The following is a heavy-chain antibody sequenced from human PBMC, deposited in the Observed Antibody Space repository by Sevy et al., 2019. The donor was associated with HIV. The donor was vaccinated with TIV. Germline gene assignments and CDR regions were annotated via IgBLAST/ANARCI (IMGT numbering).Heavy chain of an antibody. CDR3: ARGGVGIVVVPAAIESYYYYYGMDV. CDR2: ISYDGSNK. CDR1: GFTFNNYW. V-gene: IGHV3-30-3*01. Sequence: GGSLRLSCAASGFTFNNYWMTWVRQAPGKGLEWVAVISYDGSNKYYADSVKGRFTISRDNSKNTLYLQMNSLRAEDTAVYYCARGGVGIVVVPAAIESYYYYYGMDVWGQGTTVTVS. D-gene: IGHD2-2*03. J-gene: IGHJ6*02.